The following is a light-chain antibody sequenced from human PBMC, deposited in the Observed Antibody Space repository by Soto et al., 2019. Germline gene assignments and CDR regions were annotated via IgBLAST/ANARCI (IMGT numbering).Light chain of an antibody. CDR2: QDT. CDR1: KLGDKY. Sequence: SYELTQPPSVSVSPGQTASITCSGDKLGDKYACWYQQKPGQSPVLVIYQDTKRPSGIPERFSASNSGNTATLTISGTQAMDEADYYCQAWDSSTEVVFGGGTQLTVL. V-gene: IGLV3-1*01. J-gene: IGLJ2*01. CDR3: QAWDSSTEVV.